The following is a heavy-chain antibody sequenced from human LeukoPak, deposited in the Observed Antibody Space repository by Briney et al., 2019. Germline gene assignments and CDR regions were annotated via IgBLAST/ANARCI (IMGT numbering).Heavy chain of an antibody. D-gene: IGHD1-26*01. J-gene: IGHJ3*01. CDR2: VNWNSAYI. CDR1: GFSFGDYA. V-gene: IGHV3-9*03. Sequence: GRSLRLSCAASGFSFGDYAMHWVRQAPGKGLEGVAGVNWNSAYIGYGDSMKGRVTIYRDSAKKSLYMQMNGLRVEDMALYYCAKDGAELGASRSYAFDLWGQGTMVTVSS. CDR3: AKDGAELGASRSYAFDL.